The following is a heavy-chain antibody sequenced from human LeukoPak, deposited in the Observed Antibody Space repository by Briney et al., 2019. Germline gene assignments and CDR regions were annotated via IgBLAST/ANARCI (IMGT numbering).Heavy chain of an antibody. V-gene: IGHV3-30*18. CDR2: ISYDGSNK. D-gene: IGHD6-19*01. CDR1: GFTFSSYG. J-gene: IGHJ4*02. Sequence: GGSLRLSCAASGFTFSSYGTHWVRQAPGKGLEWVAVISYDGSNKYYADSVKGRFTISRGNSKNTLYLQMNSLRAEDTAVYYCAKFSSGHSPLFDYWGQGTLVTVSS. CDR3: AKFSSGHSPLFDY.